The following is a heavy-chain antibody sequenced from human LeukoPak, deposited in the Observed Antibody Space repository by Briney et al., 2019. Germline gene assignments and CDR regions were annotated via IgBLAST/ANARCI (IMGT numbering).Heavy chain of an antibody. CDR2: ISSSGSTI. CDR1: GFTFSDYY. V-gene: IGHV3-11*04. D-gene: IGHD3-10*01. J-gene: IGHJ3*02. Sequence: PGGSLRLSCAASGFTFSDYYMSWIRQAPGKGLEWVSYISSSGSTIYYADSVKGRFTISRDNAKNSLYLQMNSLRAEDTAVYYCARNRITMVRGVITDAFDIWGQGTMVTVSS. CDR3: ARNRITMVRGVITDAFDI.